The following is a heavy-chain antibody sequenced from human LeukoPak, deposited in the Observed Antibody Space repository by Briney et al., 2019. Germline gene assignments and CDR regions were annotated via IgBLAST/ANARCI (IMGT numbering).Heavy chain of an antibody. D-gene: IGHD3-9*01. V-gene: IGHV1-8*02. CDR1: GYTFTGYY. J-gene: IGHJ4*02. CDR3: ARVLRYPGLIDY. CDR2: MNPNSGNT. Sequence: ASVKVSCKASGYTFTGYYMHWVRQAPGQGLEWMGWMNPNSGNTGYAQKFQGRVTMTRNTSISTAYMELSSLRSEDTAVYYCARVLRYPGLIDYWGQGTLVTVSS.